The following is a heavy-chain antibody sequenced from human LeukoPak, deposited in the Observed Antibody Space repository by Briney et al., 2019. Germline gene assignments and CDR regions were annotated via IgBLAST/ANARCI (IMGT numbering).Heavy chain of an antibody. V-gene: IGHV4-59*01. CDR2: IYYSGST. Sequence: SETLSLTCTVSGGSISSYYWSWIRQPPGKGLEWIGYIYYSGSTNYNPSLKSRVTISVDTPKNQFSLKLSSVTAADTAVYYCARDNYYDSSASRAFDIWGQGTMVTVSS. CDR3: ARDNYYDSSASRAFDI. CDR1: GGSISSYY. D-gene: IGHD3-22*01. J-gene: IGHJ3*02.